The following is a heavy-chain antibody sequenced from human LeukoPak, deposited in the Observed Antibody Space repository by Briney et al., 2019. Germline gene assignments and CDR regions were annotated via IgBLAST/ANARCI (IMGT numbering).Heavy chain of an antibody. CDR1: GGSFSGYY. J-gene: IGHJ3*02. V-gene: IGHV4-34*01. D-gene: IGHD2-2*02. CDR2: INHSGST. Sequence: KPSETLSLTCAVYGGSFSGYYWSWIRQPPGKGLEWIGEINHSGSTNYNPSLKSRVTISVDTSKNQFSLKLSSVTAADTAVYYCARASPGYQLLYYAFDIWGQRTMVTVSS. CDR3: ARASPGYQLLYYAFDI.